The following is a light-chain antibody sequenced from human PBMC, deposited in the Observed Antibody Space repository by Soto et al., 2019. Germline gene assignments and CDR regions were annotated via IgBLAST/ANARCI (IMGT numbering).Light chain of an antibody. J-gene: IGKJ5*01. V-gene: IGKV1-39*01. CDR2: AAS. Sequence: DIQMTQSPSSLSASVGDRVAITCRASQGISSYLNWYQQKPGKAPKLLIYAASSLQSGVPSRFTGSGSGTDFTLTISSLQPEDFATYYCQQSYITPPITFGQGTRLDIK. CDR3: QQSYITPPIT. CDR1: QGISSY.